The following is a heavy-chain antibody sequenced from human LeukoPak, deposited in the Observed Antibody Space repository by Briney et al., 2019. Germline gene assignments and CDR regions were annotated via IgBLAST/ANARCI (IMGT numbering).Heavy chain of an antibody. J-gene: IGHJ6*03. CDR1: GGSISSHY. V-gene: IGHV4-59*11. D-gene: IGHD1-14*01. CDR3: ARDTTFRGSPSNQSYYYMDV. Sequence: SETLSLTCTVSGGSISSHYWSWIRQPPGKGLEWIGYIYYSGSTNYNPSLKSRVTISVDTSKNQFSLKLSSVTAADTAVYYCARDTTFRGSPSNQSYYYMDVWGKGTTVTVSS. CDR2: IYYSGST.